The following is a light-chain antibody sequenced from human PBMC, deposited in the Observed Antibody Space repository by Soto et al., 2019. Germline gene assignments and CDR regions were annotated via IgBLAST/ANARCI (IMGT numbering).Light chain of an antibody. Sequence: EIVLTQSPGTLSLSPGERATLSCRASQRVRSNYLAWYQQKPGQAPRFLIYDASSRATGIPDRFSGSGSGTDFTLTISRLEPEDFAVYYCQQYGSSPLTFGGGTKV. J-gene: IGKJ4*01. CDR3: QQYGSSPLT. V-gene: IGKV3-20*01. CDR2: DAS. CDR1: QRVRSNY.